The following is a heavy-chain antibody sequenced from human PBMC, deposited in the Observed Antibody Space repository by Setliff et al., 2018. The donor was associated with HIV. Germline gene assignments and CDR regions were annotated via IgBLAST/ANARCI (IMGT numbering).Heavy chain of an antibody. J-gene: IGHJ6*03. D-gene: IGHD6-19*01. V-gene: IGHV4-4*07. CDR1: GGSISSYY. Sequence: PSETLSLTCTVSGGSISSYYWSWVRQPAGKRPEWIGHIFTSGSTNYNPSLESRVPILGDTSTSQISLNLTAVTAADTAVYYCAREFSERSPNPDHYYNYMDVWGKGTTVTVS. CDR3: AREFSERSPNPDHYYNYMDV. CDR2: IFTSGST.